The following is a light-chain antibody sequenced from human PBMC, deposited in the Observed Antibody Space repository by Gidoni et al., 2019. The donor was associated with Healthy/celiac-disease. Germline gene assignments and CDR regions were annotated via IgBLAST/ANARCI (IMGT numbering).Light chain of an antibody. J-gene: IGKJ4*01. CDR1: QGIRND. CDR3: LQDYNYPLT. CDR2: AAS. V-gene: IGKV1-6*01. Sequence: AIQMTQSPSSLSASVGDRVTITCRASQGIRNDLGWYQQKPRKAPKLLIYAASSLQSGVPSRFSGSGSGTDFTLTISSLQPEDFATYYCLQDYNYPLTFXGXTKVEIK.